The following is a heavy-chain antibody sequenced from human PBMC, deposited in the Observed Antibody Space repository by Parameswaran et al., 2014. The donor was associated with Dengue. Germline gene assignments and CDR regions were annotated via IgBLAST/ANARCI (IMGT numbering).Heavy chain of an antibody. J-gene: IGHJ6*02. CDR2: INTNTGNP. CDR3: ASINYYYGMDV. V-gene: IGHV7-4-1*01. Sequence: WVRQAPGQGLEWMGWINTNTGNPTYAQGFTGRFVFSLDTSVSTAYLQICSLKAEDTAVYYCASINYYYGMDVWGQGTTVTVSS.